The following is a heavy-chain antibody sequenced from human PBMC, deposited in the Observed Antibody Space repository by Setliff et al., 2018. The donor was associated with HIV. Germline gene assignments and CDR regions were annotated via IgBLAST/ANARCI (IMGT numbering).Heavy chain of an antibody. V-gene: IGHV3-9*01. CDR1: GFTFDEYA. Sequence: GGSLRLSCAASGFTFDEYAMHWVRQAPGKGLEWVSGISWNSGIIGYADSVKGRFSISRDNAQNSLYLQMSSLKVEDTAVYYCARDLAYWGQGTLVTVSS. CDR3: ARDLAY. J-gene: IGHJ4*02. CDR2: ISWNSGII.